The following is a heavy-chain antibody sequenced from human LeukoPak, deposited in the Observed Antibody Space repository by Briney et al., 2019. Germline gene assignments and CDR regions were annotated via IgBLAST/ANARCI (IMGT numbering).Heavy chain of an antibody. CDR3: AKVTTGIAAAGIDC. D-gene: IGHD6-13*01. V-gene: IGHV3-7*02. J-gene: IGHJ4*02. Sequence: GGSLRFSCSSTGLTFNMSSMTWVRQAPGKGLEWEAHITEDGRERYCVDSVMGRFTISRDNSKNTLYLQMNSLRADDTAVYFCAKVTTGIAAAGIDCWGQGTLVIVSS. CDR2: ITEDGRER. CDR1: GLTFNMSS.